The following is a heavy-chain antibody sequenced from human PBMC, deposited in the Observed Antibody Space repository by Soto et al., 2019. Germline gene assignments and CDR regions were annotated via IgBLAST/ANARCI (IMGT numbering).Heavy chain of an antibody. J-gene: IGHJ5*02. Sequence: ASVKGSCKASGYTFTSYAMHWVRQAPGQRLEWMGWINAGNGNTKYSQKFQGRVTITRDTSASTAYMELSSLRSEETAVYYCARGSSWYRDWFDPWGQGTLVTVSS. V-gene: IGHV1-3*01. CDR1: GYTFTSYA. CDR2: INAGNGNT. CDR3: ARGSSWYRDWFDP. D-gene: IGHD6-13*01.